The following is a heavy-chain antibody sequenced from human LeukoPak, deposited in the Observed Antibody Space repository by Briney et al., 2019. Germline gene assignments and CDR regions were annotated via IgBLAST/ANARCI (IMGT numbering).Heavy chain of an antibody. CDR2: IYDDEAST. V-gene: IGHV3-74*01. Sequence: GGSLRLSCAASGFTLSSYWMHWVRQAPGKGLVWVSRIYDDEASTNYADSVKGRFTISRDNAKNTLYLQMNSLRAEDTAVYYCVRDQGRYNWNYGPTDAFDIWGQGTMVTVSS. CDR1: GFTLSSYW. D-gene: IGHD1-7*01. J-gene: IGHJ3*02. CDR3: VRDQGRYNWNYGPTDAFDI.